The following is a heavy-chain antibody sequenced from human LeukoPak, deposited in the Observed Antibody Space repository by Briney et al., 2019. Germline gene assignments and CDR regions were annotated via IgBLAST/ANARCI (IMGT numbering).Heavy chain of an antibody. J-gene: IGHJ4*02. Sequence: PSETLSLTCTVSGGSISSYYWSWIRQPPGKGLEWIGYIYYSGSTNYNPSLKSRVTISVDTSKSQFSLKLSSVTAADTAVYYCARDRYSSSSGGSTTWGQGTLVTVSS. CDR1: GGSISSYY. CDR2: IYYSGST. V-gene: IGHV4-59*01. D-gene: IGHD6-6*01. CDR3: ARDRYSSSSGGSTT.